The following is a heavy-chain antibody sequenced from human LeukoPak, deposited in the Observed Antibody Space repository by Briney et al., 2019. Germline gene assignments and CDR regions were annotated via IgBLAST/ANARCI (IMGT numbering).Heavy chain of an antibody. Sequence: GSLRLSCAASGFIFSSYSMSWVRQAPGEGLEWVSVITGSGGNTYYADSVKGRFTISKDNSKNTVYLQMSSLRVDDTAVYYCAKAASSSWPSYYYGMDVWGQGTTVTVSS. CDR3: AKAASSSWPSYYYGMDV. V-gene: IGHV3-23*01. CDR1: GFIFSSYS. D-gene: IGHD6-13*01. CDR2: ITGSGGNT. J-gene: IGHJ6*02.